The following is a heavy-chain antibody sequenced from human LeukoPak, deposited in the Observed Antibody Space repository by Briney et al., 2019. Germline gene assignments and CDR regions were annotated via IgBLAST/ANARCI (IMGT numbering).Heavy chain of an antibody. CDR2: ISSSSSYI. Sequence: GGSLRLSCAASGFTFSNYGMNWVRQAPGKGPEWVSSISSSSSYIYYADSVKGRFTISRDNAKNSLYLQMNSLRAEDTAVYYCARGNSGSYPYYFDYWGQGTLVTVSS. J-gene: IGHJ4*02. CDR3: ARGNSGSYPYYFDY. V-gene: IGHV3-21*01. D-gene: IGHD1-26*01. CDR1: GFTFSNYG.